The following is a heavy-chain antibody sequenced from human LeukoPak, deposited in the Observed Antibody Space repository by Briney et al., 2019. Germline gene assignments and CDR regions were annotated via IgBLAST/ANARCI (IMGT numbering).Heavy chain of an antibody. CDR1: EYTFRSYA. D-gene: IGHD3-16*01. J-gene: IGHJ6*02. CDR2: ITVNGDTT. CDR3: AKYLTAKGPPYALEV. Sequence: PGGSLRLSCAASEYTFRSYAMQWVRQAPGKGLEWVSGITVNGDTTYYADSVKGRFTISRDNSKNTLYLQMNSLRVEDTAVYYCAKYLTAKGPPYALEVWGQGTTVTVSS. V-gene: IGHV3-23*01.